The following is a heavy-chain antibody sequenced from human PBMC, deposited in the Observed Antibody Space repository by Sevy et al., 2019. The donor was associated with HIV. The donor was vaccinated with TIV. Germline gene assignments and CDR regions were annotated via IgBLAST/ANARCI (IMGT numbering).Heavy chain of an antibody. V-gene: IGHV3-30*18. CDR1: GFTFSSYG. D-gene: IGHD2-2*02. CDR2: ISYDGSNK. J-gene: IGHJ5*02. CDR3: AKDWGDIVVVPAAIRGFDP. Sequence: GGSLRLSCAASGFTFSSYGMHWVRQAPGKGLEWVAVISYDGSNKYYADSVKGRFTISRDNSKNTLYLQMNSLRAEDTAVYYCAKDWGDIVVVPAAIRGFDPWGQGPLVTVSS.